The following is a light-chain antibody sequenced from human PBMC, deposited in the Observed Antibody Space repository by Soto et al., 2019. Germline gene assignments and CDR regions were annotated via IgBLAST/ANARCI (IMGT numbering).Light chain of an antibody. CDR3: RQYNVRWT. CDR1: QSISSW. V-gene: IGKV1-5*03. Sequence: DIQITQSPSTLSASVGGRVTITCRASQSISSWLAWHQQKPGKAPKLLIYKASSLESGVPSRFSGNGSGTQFTLTVNGLRPDDFATYYCRQYNVRWTFGQGTKVDIK. J-gene: IGKJ1*01. CDR2: KAS.